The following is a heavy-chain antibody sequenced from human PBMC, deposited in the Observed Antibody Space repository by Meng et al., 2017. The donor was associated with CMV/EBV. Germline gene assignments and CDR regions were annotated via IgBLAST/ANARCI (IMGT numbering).Heavy chain of an antibody. CDR1: GFNFSNYE. J-gene: IGHJ6*02. CDR2: ISSSGNTK. CDR3: AKDRLSSSWLYYYYYGMDV. V-gene: IGHV3-48*03. D-gene: IGHD6-13*01. Sequence: GESLKISCAASGFNFSNYEMNWVRQAPGKGLEWLSYISSSGNTKYYADSVKGRFTISRDNAKNSLYLQMNSLRAEDTAVYYCAKDRLSSSWLYYYYYGMDVWGQGTTVTVSS.